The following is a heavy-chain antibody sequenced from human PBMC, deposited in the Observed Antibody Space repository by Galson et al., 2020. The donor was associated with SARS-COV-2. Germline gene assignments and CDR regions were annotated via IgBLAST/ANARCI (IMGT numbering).Heavy chain of an antibody. CDR1: GFTFDDYA. CDR3: AKEPHRGTAALDY. D-gene: IGHD6-13*01. CDR2: ISWNSGSI. J-gene: IGHJ4*02. V-gene: IGHV3-9*01. Sequence: GGSLRLSCAASGFTFDDYAMHWVRQAPGKGLEWVSGISWNSGSIGYADSVKGRFTISRDNAKNSLYLQMNSLRAEDTALYYCAKEPHRGTAALDYWGQGTLVTVSS.